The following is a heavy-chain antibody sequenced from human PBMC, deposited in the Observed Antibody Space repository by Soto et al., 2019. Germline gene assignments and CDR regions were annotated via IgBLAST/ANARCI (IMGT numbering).Heavy chain of an antibody. D-gene: IGHD2-21*02. J-gene: IGHJ4*02. CDR3: ARDRYCGCDCYSWYFDY. Sequence: QVQLVESGGGVVQPGRSLRLSCAASGFTFSSYAMHWVRQAPGKGLEWGAVISYDGSNKYYADSVKGRFTISRDNSKNTLYLQMNSLRADDTAVYYCARDRYCGCDCYSWYFDYWGQGPLVTVSS. CDR1: GFTFSSYA. CDR2: ISYDGSNK. V-gene: IGHV3-30-3*01.